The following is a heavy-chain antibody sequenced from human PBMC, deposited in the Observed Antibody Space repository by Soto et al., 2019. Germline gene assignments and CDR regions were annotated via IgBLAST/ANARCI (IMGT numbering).Heavy chain of an antibody. V-gene: IGHV3-23*01. D-gene: IGHD2-15*01. CDR1: GFTFSNYA. CDR2: ISGSGGTT. J-gene: IGHJ6*03. CDR3: AASYCSGGSCYSSSNYYYYYMAV. Sequence: EVQLLESGGGLVQPGGSLRLSCAASGFTFSNYAMSWVRQAPGKGLEWVSDISGSGGTTYYADSVKGRFTISRDNSKNTLYLQMNSLRAEDTAVYYCAASYCSGGSCYSSSNYYYYYMAVWGKGPRSPSP.